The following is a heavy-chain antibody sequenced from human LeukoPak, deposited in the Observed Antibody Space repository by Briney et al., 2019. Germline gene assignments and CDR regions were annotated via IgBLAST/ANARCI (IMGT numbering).Heavy chain of an antibody. J-gene: IGHJ4*02. CDR1: GFTFSSYA. Sequence: GRSLRLSCAASGFTFSSYAMHWVRQAPGKGLEWVAVISYDGSNKYYADSVKGRFTISRDNSKNTLYLQMNSLRAEDTAVYYWARALKRKGATGGGGILDYWGQGTLVTVSS. V-gene: IGHV3-30-3*01. CDR2: ISYDGSNK. CDR3: ARALKRKGATGGGGILDY. D-gene: IGHD1-26*01.